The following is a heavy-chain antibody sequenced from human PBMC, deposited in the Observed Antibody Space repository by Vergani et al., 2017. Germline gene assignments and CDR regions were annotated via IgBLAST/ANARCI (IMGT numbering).Heavy chain of an antibody. CDR1: GFTLSSHA. CDR3: ARSGYCAHGVCYMTYYYYMDV. Sequence: QVQLEESGGGVVQPGRSLRLSRAGSGFTLSSHAMHWVRQAPGKGLEWVAFIWYDGSKEYYADSVKGRFTISRDNSKNTLYLQMNNLRAADTAVYYCARSGYCAHGVCYMTYYYYMDVWGKGTAVTVSS. CDR2: IWYDGSKE. D-gene: IGHD2-8*01. V-gene: IGHV3-33*01. J-gene: IGHJ6*03.